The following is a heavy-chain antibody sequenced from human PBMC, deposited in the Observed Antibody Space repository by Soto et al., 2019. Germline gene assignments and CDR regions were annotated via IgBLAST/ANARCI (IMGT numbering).Heavy chain of an antibody. CDR3: ARGPLSSSWYNYCYYYGMDV. CDR1: GGSISSSSCY. J-gene: IGHJ6*02. D-gene: IGHD6-13*01. Sequence: PSETLSLTCTVPGGSISSSSCYWGWIRQPPGKGLEWIGSIYYSGSTYYNPSLKSRVTISVDTSKNQFSLKLSSVTAADTAVYYCARGPLSSSWYNYCYYYGMDVWGQGTTVTVSS. V-gene: IGHV4-39*01. CDR2: IYYSGST.